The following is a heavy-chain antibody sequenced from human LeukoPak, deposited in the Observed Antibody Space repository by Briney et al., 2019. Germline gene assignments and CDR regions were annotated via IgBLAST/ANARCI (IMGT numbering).Heavy chain of an antibody. Sequence: GGSLRLSCTASGFPFSGYYISWVRQAPGTGLEWLANIKGDGSVQDYVDSVKGRFTISRDNAKNSLYLQLNNLRVDDTAVYYCVGQLLRAVWGKGTTVTVSS. D-gene: IGHD2-2*01. J-gene: IGHJ6*03. CDR3: VGQLLRAV. CDR1: GFPFSGYY. CDR2: IKGDGSVQ. V-gene: IGHV3-7*01.